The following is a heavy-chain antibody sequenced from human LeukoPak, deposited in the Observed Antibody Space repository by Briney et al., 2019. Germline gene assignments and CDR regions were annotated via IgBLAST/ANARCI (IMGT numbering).Heavy chain of an antibody. CDR2: IYSDGRT. J-gene: IGHJ3*02. CDR1: GFTVSGFTVSNKY. D-gene: IGHD3-22*01. CDR3: ARGLSLSGYLDAFDI. V-gene: IGHV3-53*01. Sequence: PGGSLRLSCAASGFTVSGFTVSNKYMTWVRQAPGKGLEWVSLIYSDGRTNYADSVKGRCTISRDNSKNTLYLQMNSLRVEDTAVYFCARGLSLSGYLDAFDIWGQGTKVTVSS.